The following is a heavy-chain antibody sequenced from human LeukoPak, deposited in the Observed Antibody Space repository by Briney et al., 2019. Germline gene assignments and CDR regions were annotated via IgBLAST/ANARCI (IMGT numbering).Heavy chain of an antibody. CDR1: GFTVSSNY. V-gene: IGHV3-23*01. D-gene: IGHD1-26*01. CDR2: ISGSGGSA. J-gene: IGHJ4*02. CDR3: AKDVVGARAADY. Sequence: GGSLRLSCAASGFTVSSNYMSWVRQAPGKGLEWVSAISGSGGSAYYADSVKGRFTISRDNSKNTLYLEMNSLRAEDTAMYYCAKDVVGARAADYWGQGTLVTVSS.